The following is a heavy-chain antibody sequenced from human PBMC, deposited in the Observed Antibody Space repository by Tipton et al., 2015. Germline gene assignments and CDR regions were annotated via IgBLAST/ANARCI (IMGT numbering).Heavy chain of an antibody. D-gene: IGHD6-19*01. V-gene: IGHV1-2*02. CDR2: INPYTGGT. Sequence: QLVQSGAEVKKPGASVKVSCKASGYTFSGYYMHWVRQAPGQGLEWMGWINPYTGGTNSAQKFQGRVTMTSDTSISTAYMELSRVRSDDTAVYYCARPRYSSGWYDYWGQGTLVSVSS. CDR1: GYTFSGYY. CDR3: ARPRYSSGWYDY. J-gene: IGHJ4*02.